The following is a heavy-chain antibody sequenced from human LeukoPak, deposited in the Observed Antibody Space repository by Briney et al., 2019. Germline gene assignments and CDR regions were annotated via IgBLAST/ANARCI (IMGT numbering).Heavy chain of an antibody. CDR1: GDSISRSGYF. CDR3: ARRQGARPMDY. V-gene: IGHV4-39*01. J-gene: IGHJ4*02. CDR2: FYYDGST. D-gene: IGHD3-16*01. Sequence: SETLSLTCTVSGDSISRSGYFWGWMRQPPGKGLEWIGSFYYDGSTYYNPSLKSRVTISVDTSKNQFSLNLSSVTAADTAVYYCARRQGARPMDYWGQGTLVTVSS.